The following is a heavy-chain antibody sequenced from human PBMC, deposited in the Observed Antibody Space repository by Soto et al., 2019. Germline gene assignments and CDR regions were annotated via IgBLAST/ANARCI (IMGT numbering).Heavy chain of an antibody. D-gene: IGHD3-16*01. Sequence: GGSLRLSCAASGFTFSSYAMSWVRQAPGKGLEWVSAISGSAGSAYYADSVKGRFTISRDNSKNTLYLQMNSLRAEDTAVFYCTKDLWPYLPAGGEFDSWGQGTLVTVSS. CDR2: ISGSAGSA. V-gene: IGHV3-23*01. CDR1: GFTFSSYA. J-gene: IGHJ4*02. CDR3: TKDLWPYLPAGGEFDS.